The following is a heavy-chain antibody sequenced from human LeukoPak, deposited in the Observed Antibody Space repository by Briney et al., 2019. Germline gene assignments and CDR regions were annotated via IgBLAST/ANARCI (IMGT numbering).Heavy chain of an antibody. J-gene: IGHJ4*02. CDR1: GFTFSSYD. V-gene: IGHV3-48*03. Sequence: PGGSLRLSCAASGFTFSSYDMNWVRQAPGKGLEWVSYINSGGSTKYYADSVKGRYTIARDNAKNSLYLQMNSLIAEDTAVYSCAREVNSDYDQFDYWGQGTLVTVSS. CDR3: AREVNSDYDQFDY. D-gene: IGHD3-16*01. CDR2: INSGGSTK.